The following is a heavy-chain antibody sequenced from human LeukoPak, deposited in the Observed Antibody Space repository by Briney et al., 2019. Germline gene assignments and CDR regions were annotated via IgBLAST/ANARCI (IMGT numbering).Heavy chain of an antibody. CDR1: GYSISSGYY. CDR3: ARALGHGSGVGNWFDP. CDR2: IYHSGST. Sequence: SETLSLTCAVSGYSISSGYYWGWIRQPPGKGLEWIGSIYHSGSTYYNPSLKSRVTISVDTSKNQFSLKVTSVTAADTAVYYCARALGHGSGVGNWFDPWGQGTLVTVSS. V-gene: IGHV4-38-2*01. J-gene: IGHJ5*02. D-gene: IGHD3-10*01.